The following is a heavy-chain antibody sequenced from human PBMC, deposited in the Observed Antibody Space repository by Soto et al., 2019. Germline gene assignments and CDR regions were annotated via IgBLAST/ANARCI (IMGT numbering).Heavy chain of an antibody. D-gene: IGHD3-16*02. J-gene: IGHJ4*02. CDR1: GFTFSSYA. Sequence: GGSLRLSCAASGFTFSSYAMSWVRQAPGKGLEWVSAISGSGGSTYYADSVKGRFTISRDNSKNTLYLQMNSLRAEDTAVYYCAKDTQDDYIWGSYRSHCYFDYWGQGTLVTVSS. V-gene: IGHV3-23*01. CDR3: AKDTQDDYIWGSYRSHCYFDY. CDR2: ISGSGGST.